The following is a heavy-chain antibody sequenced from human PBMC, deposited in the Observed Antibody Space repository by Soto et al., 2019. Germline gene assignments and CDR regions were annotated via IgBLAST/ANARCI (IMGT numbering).Heavy chain of an antibody. V-gene: IGHV3-74*01. CDR3: VRYSRSVGGSYRPDY. CDR2: INSDGSIT. Sequence: GGSLRLSCAASGFTFSSYWMHWVRQVPEKGLVWVSRINSDGSITNYADAVKGRFTTSRDNVKNTLYLQMNSLRAEDTAVYYCVRYSRSVGGSYRPDYWGQGTLVTVSS. CDR1: GFTFSSYW. J-gene: IGHJ4*02. D-gene: IGHD3-16*02.